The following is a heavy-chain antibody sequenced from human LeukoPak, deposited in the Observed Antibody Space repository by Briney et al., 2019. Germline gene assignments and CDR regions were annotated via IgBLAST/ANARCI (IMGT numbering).Heavy chain of an antibody. CDR3: TRRQVAGSYGGWFDP. Sequence: GESLKISCKGSGYSFTNYWIGWVRQMPGQGPEWIGIIHPRDSETVYTPSFRGQVTISADKSTTTAYLQWSSLKASDSAIYYCTRRQVAGSYGGWFDPWGQGTLATVSS. CDR2: IHPRDSET. J-gene: IGHJ5*02. V-gene: IGHV5-51*01. D-gene: IGHD6-19*01. CDR1: GYSFTNYW.